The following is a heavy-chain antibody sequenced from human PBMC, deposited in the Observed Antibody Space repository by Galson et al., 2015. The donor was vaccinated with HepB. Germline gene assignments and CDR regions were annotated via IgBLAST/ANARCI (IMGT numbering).Heavy chain of an antibody. D-gene: IGHD4-23*01. CDR1: GYTFTSYA. J-gene: IGHJ4*02. V-gene: IGHV7-4-1*02. Sequence: SVKVSCKASGYTFTSYAMNWVRQAPGQGLEWMGWINTNTGNPTYAQGFTGRFVFSLDTSVSTAYLQISSLKAEDTAVYYCARDMGIHDYGGMYYFDYWGQGTLVTVSS. CDR2: INTNTGNP. CDR3: ARDMGIHDYGGMYYFDY.